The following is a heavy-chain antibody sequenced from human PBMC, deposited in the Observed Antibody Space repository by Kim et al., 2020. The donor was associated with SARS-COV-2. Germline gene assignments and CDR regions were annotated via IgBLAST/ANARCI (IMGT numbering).Heavy chain of an antibody. D-gene: IGHD6-13*01. CDR2: VSSIGNS. V-gene: IGHV4-39*01. CDR3: SRHTFLLAAAGPSFDC. J-gene: IGHJ4*01. Sequence: SETLSLTCSVSGDSMKNTDHFWGWVRQTPGKGLEWIGSVSSIGNSYYTPSLESRVAISVDTSKNQIFLSLRSVTAADTSVYYCSRHTFLLAAAGPSFDC. CDR1: GDSMKNTDHF.